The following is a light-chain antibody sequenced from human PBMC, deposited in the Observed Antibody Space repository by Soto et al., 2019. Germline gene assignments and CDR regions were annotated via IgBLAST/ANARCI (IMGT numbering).Light chain of an antibody. CDR2: GAS. CDR3: QQYVGSPGT. CDR1: QSVSSSY. J-gene: IGKJ2*01. V-gene: IGKV3-20*01. Sequence: EIVLTQSPGTLSLSPGERATLSCRASQSVSSSYLAWYQQKPGQAPRLLIYGASSRATGIPDRFSGSGSGTDFTLTISRLEPEDFAVYYCQQYVGSPGTFGLGTKLEIK.